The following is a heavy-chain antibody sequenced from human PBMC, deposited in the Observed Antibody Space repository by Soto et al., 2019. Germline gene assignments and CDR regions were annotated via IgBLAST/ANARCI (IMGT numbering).Heavy chain of an antibody. CDR2: IIPIFGTA. CDR3: TSGGYCSGGSCYLEGWFDP. D-gene: IGHD2-15*01. J-gene: IGHJ5*02. Sequence: QVQLVQSGAEVKKPGSSVKVSCKASGGTFSSYAISWVRQAPGQGLEWMGGIIPIFGTANYAQKFQGRVTITADESTSTAYMELSSLRSEDTAVFYCTSGGYCSGGSCYLEGWFDPWGQGTLVTVSS. CDR1: GGTFSSYA. V-gene: IGHV1-69*01.